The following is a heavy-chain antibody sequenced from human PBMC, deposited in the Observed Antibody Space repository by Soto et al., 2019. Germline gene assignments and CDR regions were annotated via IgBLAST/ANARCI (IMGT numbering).Heavy chain of an antibody. V-gene: IGHV3-30*18. D-gene: IGHD1-26*01. CDR3: AKETAGVGVPLFDY. J-gene: IGHJ4*02. CDR2: ISYDGSNK. Sequence: GGSLRLSCAASGFTFSSYGMHWVRQAPGKGLEWVAVISYDGSNKYYADSVKGRFTISRDNSKNTLYLQMNSLRAEDTAVYYCAKETAGVGVPLFDYWGQGTQVTVSS. CDR1: GFTFSSYG.